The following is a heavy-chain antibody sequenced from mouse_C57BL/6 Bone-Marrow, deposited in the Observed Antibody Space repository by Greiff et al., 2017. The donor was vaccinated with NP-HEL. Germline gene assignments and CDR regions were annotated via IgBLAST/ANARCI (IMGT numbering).Heavy chain of an antibody. D-gene: IGHD3-1*01. CDR1: GYTFTDYY. Sequence: DVQLQESGPVLVKPGASVKMSCKASGYTFTDYYMNWVKQSHGKSLEWIGVINPYNGGTSYNQKFKGKATLTVDKSSSTAYMELNSLTSEDSAVYYCARGTGGFAYWGQGTLVTVSA. V-gene: IGHV1-19*01. CDR3: ARGTGGFAY. J-gene: IGHJ3*01. CDR2: INPYNGGT.